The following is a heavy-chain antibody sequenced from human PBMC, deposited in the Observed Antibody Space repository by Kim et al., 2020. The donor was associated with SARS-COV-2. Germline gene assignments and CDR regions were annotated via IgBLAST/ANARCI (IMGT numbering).Heavy chain of an antibody. CDR3: ARDSRPTRGGFDY. D-gene: IGHD3-10*01. CDR2: IYYSGST. V-gene: IGHV4-30-4*01. J-gene: IGHJ4*02. CDR1: GGSISSGDYY. Sequence: SETLSLTCTVSGGSISSGDYYWSWIRQPPGKGLEWIGYIYYSGSTYYNPSLKSRVTISVDTSKNQFSLKLSSVTAADTAVYYCARDSRPTRGGFDYWGQGTLVTVSS.